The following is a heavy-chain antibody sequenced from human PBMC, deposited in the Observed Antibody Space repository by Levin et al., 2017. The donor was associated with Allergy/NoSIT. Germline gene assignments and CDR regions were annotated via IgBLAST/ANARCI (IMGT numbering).Heavy chain of an antibody. CDR2: ISTNGDRT. J-gene: IGHJ4*02. D-gene: IGHD5-18*01. CDR1: GFIFSSYP. V-gene: IGHV3-64*02. CDR3: ARSTGYSPLGAPYYFDQ. Sequence: GGSLRLSCVASGFIFSSYPMHWVRQTPEMGLEYVSGISTNGDRTYFAASVRGRFTISRDNSKNTFYLQMDNLRVEDMAVYFCARSTGYSPLGAPYYFDQWGQGTRVTVSS.